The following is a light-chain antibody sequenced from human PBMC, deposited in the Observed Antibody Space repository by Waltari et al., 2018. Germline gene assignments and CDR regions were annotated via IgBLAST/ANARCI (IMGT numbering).Light chain of an antibody. Sequence: QSALTQPASVSGSPGQSITISCAGSSTNLGTYNLVSWYQQHPGKAPKLIISEVNKRPSGVSDRFSASASGNTASLTISGLQAEDEAEYYCCSYAGSQTLVFGGGTKLTVL. J-gene: IGLJ3*02. CDR2: EVN. CDR1: STNLGTYNL. CDR3: CSYAGSQTLV. V-gene: IGLV2-23*02.